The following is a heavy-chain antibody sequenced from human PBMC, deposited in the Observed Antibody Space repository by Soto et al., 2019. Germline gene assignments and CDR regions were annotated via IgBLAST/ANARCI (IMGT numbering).Heavy chain of an antibody. J-gene: IGHJ5*02. D-gene: IGHD1-26*01. CDR2: TYYRSKWYN. Sequence: SQTLSLTCAISGDSVSSNSAAWNWIRQSPSSGLGWLGRTYYRSKWYNDYAVSVKRRITINPDTSKNQFSLQLNSVTPEDTAVYYCAGGPMNSGSYYWFDPWGQGTLVTVSS. CDR1: GDSVSSNSAA. CDR3: AGGPMNSGSYYWFDP. V-gene: IGHV6-1*01.